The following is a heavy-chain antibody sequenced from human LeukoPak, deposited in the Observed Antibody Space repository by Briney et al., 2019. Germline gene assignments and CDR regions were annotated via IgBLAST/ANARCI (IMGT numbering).Heavy chain of an antibody. CDR1: GGSISSYY. D-gene: IGHD3-3*01. Sequence: SETLSLTCTVSGGSISSYYWSWIRQPPGKGLEWIGYIYYSGSTNYNPSLKSRVTISVDTSKNQFSLKLSSVTAADTAVYYCARKMYYDFWSGYYMEGAFDIWGQGTMVTVSS. V-gene: IGHV4-59*01. CDR3: ARKMYYDFWSGYYMEGAFDI. CDR2: IYYSGST. J-gene: IGHJ3*02.